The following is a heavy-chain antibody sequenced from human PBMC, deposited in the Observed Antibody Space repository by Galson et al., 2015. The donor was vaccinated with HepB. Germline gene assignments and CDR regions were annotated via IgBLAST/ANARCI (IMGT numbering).Heavy chain of an antibody. CDR3: ARSVNGGDDF. Sequence: SVKVSCKASGYTFRNYYMHWVRQAPGQGLEWMGVINPSGGRTDYAQKFEGRFILTRDTSTYTFYMELSSLRSEDTAMYYCARSVNGGDDFWGQGTLVTVSS. J-gene: IGHJ4*02. CDR1: GYTFRNYY. CDR2: INPSGGRT. V-gene: IGHV1-46*01. D-gene: IGHD2-21*01.